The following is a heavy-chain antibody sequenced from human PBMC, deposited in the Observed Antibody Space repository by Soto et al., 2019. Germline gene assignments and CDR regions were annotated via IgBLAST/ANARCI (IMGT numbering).Heavy chain of an antibody. J-gene: IGHJ3*02. Sequence: GGSLRLSCAASGFTFDDYAMTWVRQGPGKGLEWVSVISDTGGHTYYGDSVKGRFTISRHNSKDTLYLQMNSLRAEDTAVYYCARGGGRSPRSAFDIWGQGTMVTVSS. CDR1: GFTFDDYA. V-gene: IGHV3-23*01. CDR2: ISDTGGHT. CDR3: ARGGGRSPRSAFDI. D-gene: IGHD1-26*01.